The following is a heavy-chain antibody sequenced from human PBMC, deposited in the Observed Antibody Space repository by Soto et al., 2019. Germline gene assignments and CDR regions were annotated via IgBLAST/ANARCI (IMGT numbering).Heavy chain of an antibody. CDR2: ISAYNGNT. J-gene: IGHJ5*02. CDR1: GYPFTSYV. D-gene: IGHD6-13*01. CDR3: ARTSGYSSTDNWFDP. V-gene: IGHV1-18*01. Sequence: ASLKVSCKSSGYPFTSYVISWVRQSPGQGLEWMGWISAYNGNTNNAQKFQGRVAVTTDTSTSTAYMELMNLRSDDTAVYYCARTSGYSSTDNWFDPWGQGTLVTVSS.